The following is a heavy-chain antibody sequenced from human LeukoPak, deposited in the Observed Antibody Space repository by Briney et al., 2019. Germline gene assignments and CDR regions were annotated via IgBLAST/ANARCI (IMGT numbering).Heavy chain of an antibody. Sequence: GSLPLSWAASGFPFTSDGMNGVRPAPGQGLEWGASISSSSSYIYYADSVKGRFTISRDNAKNSLYLQMNSLRAEDTAVYYCARGTVGAKYYFDYWGQGTLVTVSS. CDR3: ARGTVGAKYYFDY. V-gene: IGHV3-21*01. D-gene: IGHD1-26*01. CDR1: GFPFTSDG. CDR2: ISSSSSYI. J-gene: IGHJ4*02.